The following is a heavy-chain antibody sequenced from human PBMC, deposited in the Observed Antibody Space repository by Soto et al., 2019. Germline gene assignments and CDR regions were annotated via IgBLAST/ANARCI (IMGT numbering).Heavy chain of an antibody. CDR1: GFTFTTSA. CDR3: AKDSLTPSLLNIVVVPAAIYYYGMDV. Sequence: SVKVSCTASGFTFTTSAMQWVRPARGQRLEWIGWIVVGSGNTNYAQKFQERVTITRDMSTSTAYMELSSLRAEDTAVYYCAKDSLTPSLLNIVVVPAAIYYYGMDVWGQGTTVTVSS. J-gene: IGHJ6*02. CDR2: IVVGSGNT. D-gene: IGHD2-2*01. V-gene: IGHV1-58*02.